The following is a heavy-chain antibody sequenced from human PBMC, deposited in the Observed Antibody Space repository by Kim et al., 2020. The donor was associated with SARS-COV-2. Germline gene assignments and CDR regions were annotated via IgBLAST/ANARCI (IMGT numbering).Heavy chain of an antibody. J-gene: IGHJ5*02. CDR3: SRQPPYYYDSRGYYL. V-gene: IGHV5-10-1*01. Sequence: GESLKISCKGYGYSFTSYWISWVRQMPGKGLEWMGRIDPSDSYTNYSPSFQGHVTISADKSISTAYLQWSSLKASDTAMYYCSRQPPYYYDSRGYYLWGQLPLVAVSS. D-gene: IGHD3-22*01. CDR2: IDPSDSYT. CDR1: GYSFTSYW.